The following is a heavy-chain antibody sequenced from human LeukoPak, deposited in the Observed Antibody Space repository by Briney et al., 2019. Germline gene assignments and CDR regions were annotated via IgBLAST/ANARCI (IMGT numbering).Heavy chain of an antibody. CDR1: GFTFSRYS. J-gene: IGHJ4*02. D-gene: IGHD2-2*01. CDR2: ISSGSDYI. Sequence: GGSLRLPCAASGFTFSRYSMNWVRQAPGKGLEGVSTISSGSDYIYYADSIKGRFTISRDNGKNSLYLQMNSLRADDTAVYYCTRDLSLGMPRGFDYWGQGTLVTVSS. V-gene: IGHV3-21*01. CDR3: TRDLSLGMPRGFDY.